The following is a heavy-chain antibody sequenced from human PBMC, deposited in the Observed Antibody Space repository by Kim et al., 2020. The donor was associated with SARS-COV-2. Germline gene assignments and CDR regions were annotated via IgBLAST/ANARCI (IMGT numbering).Heavy chain of an antibody. D-gene: IGHD3-10*01. J-gene: IGHJ4*02. V-gene: IGHV3-30*01. CDR3: ARGGGDYYGSGSYPSPGY. Sequence: KGRFTISRDKSKNTLYLQMNSLRAEDTAVYYCARGGGDYYGSGSYPSPGYWGQGTLVTVSS.